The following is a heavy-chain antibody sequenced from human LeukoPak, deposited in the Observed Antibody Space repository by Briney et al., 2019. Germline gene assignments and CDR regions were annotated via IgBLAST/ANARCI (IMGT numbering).Heavy chain of an antibody. V-gene: IGHV1-8*01. CDR1: GYTFTSYD. Sequence: ASVKVSCKASGYTFTSYDINWVRQATGQGLEWMGWMNPNSGNTGYAQKFQGRVTMTRNTSISTAYMELSSLRSEDTAVYYCAINLGQLGMAENWGQGTLVTVSS. J-gene: IGHJ4*02. CDR2: MNPNSGNT. D-gene: IGHD3-16*01. CDR3: AINLGQLGMAEN.